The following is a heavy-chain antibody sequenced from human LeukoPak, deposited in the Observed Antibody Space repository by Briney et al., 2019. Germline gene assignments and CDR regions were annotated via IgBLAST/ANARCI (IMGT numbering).Heavy chain of an antibody. D-gene: IGHD2-2*02. Sequence: GGSMRLSCAASGFTFSSYSINWVRQAPGKGLEWVSYISSSSSTIYYADSVKGRFTISRDNAKNSLYLQMNSLRAEDTAVYYCARDRSQYQLLYVYYYMDVWGKGTTVTVSS. J-gene: IGHJ6*03. CDR2: ISSSSSTI. CDR3: ARDRSQYQLLYVYYYMDV. CDR1: GFTFSSYS. V-gene: IGHV3-48*01.